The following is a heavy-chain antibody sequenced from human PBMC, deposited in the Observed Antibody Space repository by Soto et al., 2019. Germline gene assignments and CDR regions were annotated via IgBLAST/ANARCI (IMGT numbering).Heavy chain of an antibody. V-gene: IGHV3-30*18. J-gene: IGHJ4*02. CDR2: ISYDGSNK. Sequence: GGSLRLSCAASGFTFSSYGMHWVRQAPGKGLEWVAVISYDGSNKYYADSVKGRFTISRDNSKNTLYLQMNSLRAEDTAVYYCAKTLGNYYDSSGYYSFQEPCYDYWGQGTLVTVSS. D-gene: IGHD3-22*01. CDR3: AKTLGNYYDSSGYYSFQEPCYDY. CDR1: GFTFSSYG.